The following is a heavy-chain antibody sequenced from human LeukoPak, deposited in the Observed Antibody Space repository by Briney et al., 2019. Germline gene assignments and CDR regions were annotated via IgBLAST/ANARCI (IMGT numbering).Heavy chain of an antibody. CDR3: ARASGPFDY. D-gene: IGHD3-10*01. J-gene: IGHJ4*02. CDR2: IWYDGSNK. Sequence: QPGRSLRLSCVASGFIFSTYGMHWVRQAPGKGLEWVAVIWYDGSNKYYGDSVKGRFTISRDNSKNTLYLHMNSLRAEDTGVYYCARASGPFDYWGQGTLGTVSS. CDR1: GFIFSTYG. V-gene: IGHV3-33*01.